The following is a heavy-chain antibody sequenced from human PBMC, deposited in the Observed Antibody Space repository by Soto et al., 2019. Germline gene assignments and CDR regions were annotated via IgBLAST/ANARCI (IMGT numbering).Heavy chain of an antibody. Sequence: QVQLQQWGAGLLKPSETLSLTCAVYGGFVTSGSYYWGWIRQPPGKGLEWIGEMSHSGGTCFNPSRESRINIPADTAKNQITPKMSSVSAADTPLYYCPRVERGTARTVVDACDIWRTGTMVTVSS. D-gene: IGHD2-21*02. CDR3: PRVERGTARTVVDACDI. CDR2: MSHSGGT. V-gene: IGHV4-34*01. J-gene: IGHJ3*02. CDR1: GGFVTSGSYY.